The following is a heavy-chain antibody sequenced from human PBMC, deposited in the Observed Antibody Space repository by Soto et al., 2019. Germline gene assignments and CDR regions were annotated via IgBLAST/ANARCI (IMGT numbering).Heavy chain of an antibody. V-gene: IGHV4-59*01. CDR2: IYYSGST. Sequence: SETLSLTCTVSDGSISSDYWSWIRQPPGEGLEWIGYIYYSGSTNYNPSLKSRVTISVDTSKNQFSLKLSSVTAADTAVYYCARGIEGWYQGRYYYGMDVWGQGTTVTVSS. J-gene: IGHJ6*01. CDR1: DGSISSDY. CDR3: ARGIEGWYQGRYYYGMDV. D-gene: IGHD6-19*01.